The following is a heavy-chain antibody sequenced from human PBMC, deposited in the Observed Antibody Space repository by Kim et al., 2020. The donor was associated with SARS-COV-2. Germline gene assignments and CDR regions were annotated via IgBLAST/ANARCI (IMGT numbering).Heavy chain of an antibody. J-gene: IGHJ4*02. CDR3: AKDEDFWSGYYGY. Sequence: YADSVKGRFTTSRDNSKNTLYLQMNSLRAEDTAVYYCAKDEDFWSGYYGYWGQGTLVTVSS. D-gene: IGHD3-3*01. V-gene: IGHV3-23*01.